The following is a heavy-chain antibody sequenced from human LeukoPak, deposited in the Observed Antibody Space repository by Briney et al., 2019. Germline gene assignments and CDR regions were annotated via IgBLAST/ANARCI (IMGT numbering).Heavy chain of an antibody. CDR2: IYYSGST. J-gene: IGHJ6*02. Sequence: SETLSLTCTVSGGSISSYYWIWIRQPPGKGLEWIGYIYYSGSTTYNPPLKSRVPISVDTSKNQFSLKLSSVTAADTAVYYCARRNNEYSSRTSTVSSYYYYGMDVWGQGTTVTVSS. D-gene: IGHD6-13*01. V-gene: IGHV4-59*12. CDR1: GGSISSYY. CDR3: ARRNNEYSSRTSTVSSYYYYGMDV.